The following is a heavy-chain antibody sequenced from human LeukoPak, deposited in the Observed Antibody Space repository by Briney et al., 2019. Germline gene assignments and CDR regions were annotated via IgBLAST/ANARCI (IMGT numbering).Heavy chain of an antibody. CDR1: GVSTSSDH. CDR2: ISYRGST. CDR3: ARGRGLGVITPYSDS. D-gene: IGHD3-16*02. J-gene: IGHJ4*02. V-gene: IGHV4-59*08. Sequence: PSETLSLTCTVSGVSTSSDHWSWIRQPPEKGLEWIGCISYRGSTNYNPSLKSRVTISVDTSKKYFSLKLTSVTAADTGVYYCARGRGLGVITPYSDSWGQGTLVTVSS.